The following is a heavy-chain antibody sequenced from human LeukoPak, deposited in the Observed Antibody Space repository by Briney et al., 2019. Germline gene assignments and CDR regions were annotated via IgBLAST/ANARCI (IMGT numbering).Heavy chain of an antibody. CDR3: ARVGSYGSGSYYPYYGMDV. D-gene: IGHD3-10*01. CDR2: IYYSGST. V-gene: IGHV4-59*01. Sequence: PSETLSLTCTVSGGSISSYYWSWIRQPPGKGLEWIGYIYYSGSTNYNPSLKSRVTISVDTSKNQFSLKLSSVTAADTAVYYCARVGSYGSGSYYPYYGMDVWGQGTTVTVSS. J-gene: IGHJ6*02. CDR1: GGSISSYY.